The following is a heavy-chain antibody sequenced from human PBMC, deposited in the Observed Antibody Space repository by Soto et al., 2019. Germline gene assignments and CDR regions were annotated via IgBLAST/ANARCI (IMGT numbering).Heavy chain of an antibody. CDR1: GYTFTGYY. V-gene: IGHV1-2*04. J-gene: IGHJ6*02. Sequence: ASVKVSCKASGYTFTGYYMHWVRQAPGQGLEWMGWINPNSGGTNYAQKFQGWVTMTRDTSISTAYMELSRLRSDDTAVYYCARDRAARVDYYYYYGMDVWGQGTTVTVSS. D-gene: IGHD6-6*01. CDR3: ARDRAARVDYYYYYGMDV. CDR2: INPNSGGT.